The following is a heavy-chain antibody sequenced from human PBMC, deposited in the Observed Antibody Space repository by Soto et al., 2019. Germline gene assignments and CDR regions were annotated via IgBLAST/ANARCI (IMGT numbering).Heavy chain of an antibody. CDR2: IYPGVSDT. CDR1: GYSFTSYW. J-gene: IGHJ6*02. CDR3: ARLAVAGTGTTYYYYYGMDV. Sequence: GESLKISCKGSGYSFTSYWIGWVRQMPGKGLEWMGIIYPGVSDTRYSPSFQGQVTISADKSISTAYLQWSSLKASDTAMYYCARLAVAGTGTTYYYYYGMDVWGQGTTVTVSS. D-gene: IGHD6-19*01. V-gene: IGHV5-51*01.